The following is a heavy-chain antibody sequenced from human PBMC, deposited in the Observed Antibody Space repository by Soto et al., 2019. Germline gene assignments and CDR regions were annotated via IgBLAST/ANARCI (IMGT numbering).Heavy chain of an antibody. Sequence: PGGSLRLSCAASGFTFSSYGMHWVRQAPGKGLGWVAVISYDGSNKYYADSVKGRFTISRDNSKNTLYLQMNSLRAEDTAVYYCAKDGVDHYYYCGMDVWGQGTTVTVSS. CDR2: ISYDGSNK. V-gene: IGHV3-30*18. CDR1: GFTFSSYG. J-gene: IGHJ6*02. CDR3: AKDGVDHYYYCGMDV.